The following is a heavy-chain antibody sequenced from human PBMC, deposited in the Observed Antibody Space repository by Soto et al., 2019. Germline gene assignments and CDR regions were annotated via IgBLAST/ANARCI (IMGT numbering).Heavy chain of an antibody. CDR3: ARSRAYYYDSIGLLFVY. Sequence: TSESLSLTCTVSGGSISKGDYYWTWIRQPPGKGMEWIGYIYYSGSTYYNPSLKSRVTISVDTSKNQFSLKLSSVTAADTAVYYCARSRAYYYDSIGLLFVYWGQGTLVTVSS. CDR1: GGSISKGDYY. D-gene: IGHD3-22*01. CDR2: IYYSGST. J-gene: IGHJ4*02. V-gene: IGHV4-30-4*01.